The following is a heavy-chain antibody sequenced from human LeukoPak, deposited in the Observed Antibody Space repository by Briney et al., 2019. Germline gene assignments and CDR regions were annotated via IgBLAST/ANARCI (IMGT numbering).Heavy chain of an antibody. CDR1: GGSISSSSYY. V-gene: IGHV4-39*07. CDR2: IYYSGST. D-gene: IGHD3-10*01. CDR3: ARILWFGDAA. Sequence: SETLSLTCTVSGGSISSSSYYWGWIRQPPGKGLEWIGSIYYSGSTNYNPSLKSRVTVSVDTSKNQFSLKLSAVTAADTAVYYCARILWFGDAAWGQGTLVTVSS. J-gene: IGHJ4*02.